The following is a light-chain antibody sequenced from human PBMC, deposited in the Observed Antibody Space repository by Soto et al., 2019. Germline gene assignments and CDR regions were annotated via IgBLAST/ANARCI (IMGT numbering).Light chain of an antibody. CDR3: QQYIRWPLT. V-gene: IGKV3-15*01. Sequence: EIVLTHSPGILSLPPWEIATLSCRASQSLSGSLVAWYQHKRGQAPRLLIHGGSTRATGTPARFSGSGSGTEFTLTISSLQSEDFAVYYCQQYIRWPLTFGGGTKVDI. CDR1: QSLSGS. CDR2: GGS. J-gene: IGKJ4*01.